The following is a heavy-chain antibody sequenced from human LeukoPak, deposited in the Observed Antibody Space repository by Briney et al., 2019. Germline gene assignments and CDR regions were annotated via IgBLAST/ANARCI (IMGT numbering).Heavy chain of an antibody. J-gene: IGHJ5*02. D-gene: IGHD3-22*01. V-gene: IGHV4-59*01. CDR3: ARALYYYDSSGHPWFDP. CDR2: IYYSGST. Sequence: SETLSLTCTVSGGSISSYYWSWIRQPPGKGLEWIGYIYYSGSTNYIPSLKSRVTISVDTSKNQFSLKLSSVTAADTAVYYCARALYYYDSSGHPWFDPWGQGTLVTVSS. CDR1: GGSISSYY.